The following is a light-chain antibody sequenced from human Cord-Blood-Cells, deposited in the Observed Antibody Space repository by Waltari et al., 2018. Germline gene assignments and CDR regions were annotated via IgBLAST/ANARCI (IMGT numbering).Light chain of an antibody. Sequence: QSALTQPRSVSGSPGQSVTISCTGTSSDVGGYNYVSWYQQHPGKAPKLMMYDVSKRPSGVPDRFSGSKSVNTASLTISGLQAEDEADYYCCSYAGSYTWVFGGGTNLTVL. CDR3: CSYAGSYTWV. J-gene: IGLJ3*02. CDR1: SSDVGGYNY. V-gene: IGLV2-11*01. CDR2: DVS.